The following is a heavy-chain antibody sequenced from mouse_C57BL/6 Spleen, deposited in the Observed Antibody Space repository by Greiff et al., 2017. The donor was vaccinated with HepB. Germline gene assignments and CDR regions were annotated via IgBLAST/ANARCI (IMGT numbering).Heavy chain of an antibody. CDR2: IYPRSGNT. V-gene: IGHV1-81*01. Sequence: QVQLQQSGAELARPGASVKLSCKASGYTFTSYGISWVKQRTGQGLEWIGEIYPRSGNTYYNEKFNGKATLTADKSSSTAYIGLRSLTSEDAAVYYCARPIYYGGYFDYWGQGTTLTVSS. CDR1: GYTFTSYG. D-gene: IGHD2-1*01. CDR3: ARPIYYGGYFDY. J-gene: IGHJ2*01.